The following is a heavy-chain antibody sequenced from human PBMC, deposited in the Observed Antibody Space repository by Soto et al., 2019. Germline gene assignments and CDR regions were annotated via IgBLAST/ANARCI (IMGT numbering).Heavy chain of an antibody. V-gene: IGHV4-59*08. Sequence: SSETLSLTCTVSGGSISSYYWSWIRQPPGKGLEWIGYIYYSGSTNYNPSLKSRVTISVDTSKNQFSLKLSSVTAADTAVYYCARQRDYGDNVYFDYWGQGTLVTVS. D-gene: IGHD4-17*01. CDR1: GGSISSYY. J-gene: IGHJ4*02. CDR3: ARQRDYGDNVYFDY. CDR2: IYYSGST.